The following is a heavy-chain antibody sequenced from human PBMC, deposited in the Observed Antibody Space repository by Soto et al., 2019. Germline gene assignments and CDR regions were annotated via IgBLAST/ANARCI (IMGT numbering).Heavy chain of an antibody. V-gene: IGHV3-23*01. CDR3: VKGYWKGDV. J-gene: IGHJ6*02. D-gene: IGHD1-1*01. CDR1: GFTFSTYA. CDR2: ISGSGGSI. Sequence: GGSRRLSCAASGFTFSTYAMNWVRQAPGNGLEWVSAISGSGGSIRYADSVKGRFTISRDNSKNTLYLQMNSLRDEDTAVYHCVKGYWKGDVWGQGTTVTVSS.